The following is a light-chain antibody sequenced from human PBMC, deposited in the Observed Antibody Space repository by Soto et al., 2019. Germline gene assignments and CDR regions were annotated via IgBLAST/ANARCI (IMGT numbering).Light chain of an antibody. Sequence: DIQMTQSPSTLSASVGDRVTITCRASQSISSWLAWYQQKPGRAPKLLIYDASDLISGVPSRFSGSKSGREFTLTISSLQPDDVATYYCQQYNSRSWSFGQGTKVEIK. CDR3: QQYNSRSWS. CDR2: DAS. CDR1: QSISSW. V-gene: IGKV1-5*01. J-gene: IGKJ1*01.